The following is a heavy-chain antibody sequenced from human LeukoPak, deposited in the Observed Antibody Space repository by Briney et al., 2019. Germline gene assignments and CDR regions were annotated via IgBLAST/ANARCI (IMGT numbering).Heavy chain of an antibody. CDR2: FDANSGGT. D-gene: IGHD4-11*01. Sequence: GASVKVSCKASGYTFTAYYMHWVRQAPGQGLEWMGRFDANSGGTNYAQKFQDRVTMTRDTSISTAYMELSRLRSDDTAVYYCARGTSSSNSNWFDPWGQGTLVTVS. V-gene: IGHV1-2*06. CDR3: ARGTSSSNSNWFDP. CDR1: GYTFTAYY. J-gene: IGHJ5*02.